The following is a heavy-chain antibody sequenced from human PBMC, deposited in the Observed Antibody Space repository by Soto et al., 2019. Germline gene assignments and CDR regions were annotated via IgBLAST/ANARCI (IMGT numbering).Heavy chain of an antibody. D-gene: IGHD3-9*01. J-gene: IGHJ4*02. CDR2: LYTGGSA. V-gene: IGHV3-53*01. CDR1: GFSVTDHY. CDR3: ARSFNDWTSFFDY. Sequence: PGGSLRLSCAASGFSVTDHYMTWVRQAPGKGLEWVSVLYTGGSAYYGDSVKGRFTISRDSSTNTLYLRMNSLKVGDTAFYFCARSFNDWTSFFDYWGEGTLVTVSS.